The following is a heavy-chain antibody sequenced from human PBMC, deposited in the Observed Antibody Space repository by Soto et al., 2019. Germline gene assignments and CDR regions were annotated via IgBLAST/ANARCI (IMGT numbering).Heavy chain of an antibody. Sequence: QLQLQESGPGLVKPSETLSLTCTVSGGSISSSSYYWGWIRQPPGKGLEWIGSIYYSGSTYYNPSLKSRVTISVDTSKNQFSLKLSSVTAADTAVYYCARPESSGWYWFGYWGQGTLVTVSS. D-gene: IGHD6-19*01. CDR1: GGSISSSSYY. CDR2: IYYSGST. CDR3: ARPESSGWYWFGY. V-gene: IGHV4-39*01. J-gene: IGHJ4*02.